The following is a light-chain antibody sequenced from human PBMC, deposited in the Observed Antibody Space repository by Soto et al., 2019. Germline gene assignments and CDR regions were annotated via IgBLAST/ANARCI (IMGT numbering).Light chain of an antibody. V-gene: IGLV2-8*01. CDR3: CSYVGRKNLI. J-gene: IGLJ2*01. Sequence: QSVLTQPPSASGSPGQSVTISCTGTSSDVGGYNYVSWFQHHPGKAPRLIISEVNKRPSGVPDRFSGSKSGNTASLTVSGLQTEDEADYYCCSYVGRKNLIFGGGTKLTVL. CDR1: SSDVGGYNY. CDR2: EVN.